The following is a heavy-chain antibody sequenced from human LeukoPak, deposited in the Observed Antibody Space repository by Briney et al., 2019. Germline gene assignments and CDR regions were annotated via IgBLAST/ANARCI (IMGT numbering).Heavy chain of an antibody. CDR3: ARVGPMYYDFWSGYYTARNHYGMDV. CDR2: INHSGST. Sequence: SETLSLTCAVYGGSFSGYYWSWIRQPPGKGLEWIGEINHSGSTNYNLSLKSRVTISVDTSKNQFSLKLSSVTAADTAVYYCARVGPMYYDFWSGYYTARNHYGMDVWGQGTTVTVSS. J-gene: IGHJ6*02. CDR1: GGSFSGYY. D-gene: IGHD3-3*01. V-gene: IGHV4-34*01.